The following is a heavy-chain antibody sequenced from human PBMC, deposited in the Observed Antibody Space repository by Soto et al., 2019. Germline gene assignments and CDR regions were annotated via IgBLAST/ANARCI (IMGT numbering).Heavy chain of an antibody. V-gene: IGHV1-18*01. CDR3: ARDFMAMSSSSLFVEDDFDY. Sequence: ASVKVSCKASGYTFTSYGISWVRQAPGQGLEWMGWISAYNGNTNYAQKLQGRVTMTTDTSTSTAYMELRSLRSDDTAVYYCARDFMAMSSSSLFVEDDFDYWGQGTLVTVSS. D-gene: IGHD6-6*01. CDR1: GYTFTSYG. J-gene: IGHJ4*02. CDR2: ISAYNGNT.